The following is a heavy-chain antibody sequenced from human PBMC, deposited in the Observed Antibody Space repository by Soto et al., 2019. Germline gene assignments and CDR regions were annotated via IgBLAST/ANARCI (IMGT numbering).Heavy chain of an antibody. J-gene: IGHJ4*02. D-gene: IGHD6-19*01. V-gene: IGHV3-23*01. CDR3: AKERAGAV. Sequence: EVQLLESEGGLVQPGGSLRLSCAASGFTFSSYTMNWVRQAPGKGLEWVSSISGSGGSTYYADSVKGRFTISRDNSKNTLYLQMSSLRAEDTAVYYCAKERAGAVWGQGTLVIVSS. CDR1: GFTFSSYT. CDR2: ISGSGGST.